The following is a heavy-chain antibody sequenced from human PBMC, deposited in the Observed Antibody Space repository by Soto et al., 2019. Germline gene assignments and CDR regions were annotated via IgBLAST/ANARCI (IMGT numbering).Heavy chain of an antibody. CDR2: IWYDGSNK. CDR3: ARENALSAIAVAGLDFDY. Sequence: GGSLRLSCAASGFTFSSYGMHWVRQAPGKGLEWVAVIWYDGSNKYYADSVKGRFTISRDNSKNTLYLQMNSLRAEDTAVYYCARENALSAIAVAGLDFDYWGQGTLVTVSS. CDR1: GFTFSSYG. D-gene: IGHD6-19*01. V-gene: IGHV3-33*01. J-gene: IGHJ4*02.